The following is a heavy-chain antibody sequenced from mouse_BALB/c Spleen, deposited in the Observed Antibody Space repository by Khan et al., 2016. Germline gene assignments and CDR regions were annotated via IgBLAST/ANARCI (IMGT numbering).Heavy chain of an antibody. CDR3: ARYRYYYGSSRYFDV. Sequence: QSQLVQSGPELKKPGKTVKISCKASGYTFTNYGMNWVMQAPGKGLKWMGWINTYSGESTYADDFKGRFAFSLETSANTAYLQINNLKNEDTATYFCARYRYYYGSSRYFDVWGAGTTVTVSS. CDR2: INTYSGES. V-gene: IGHV9-3-1*01. J-gene: IGHJ1*01. D-gene: IGHD1-1*01. CDR1: GYTFTNYG.